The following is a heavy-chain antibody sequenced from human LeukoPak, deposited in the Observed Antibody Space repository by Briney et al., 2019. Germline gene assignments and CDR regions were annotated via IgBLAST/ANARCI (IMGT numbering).Heavy chain of an antibody. V-gene: IGHV4-34*01. J-gene: IGHJ3*01. D-gene: IGHD5-12*01. CDR3: ARGPNQWLRSAGF. CDR1: SGSFSGYY. Sequence: PSETLSLTCAVYSGSFSGYYWSWIRQPPGKGLEWIGEINHSGSTNYNPSLKSRVTISVDTSKNQFSLKLSSVTAADTAVYYCARGPNQWLRSAGFWGQGTMVTVSS. CDR2: INHSGST.